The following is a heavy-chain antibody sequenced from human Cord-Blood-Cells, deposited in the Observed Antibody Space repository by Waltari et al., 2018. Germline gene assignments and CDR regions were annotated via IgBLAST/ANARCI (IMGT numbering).Heavy chain of an antibody. D-gene: IGHD2-21*02. V-gene: IGHV4-34*01. CDR1: GGSFSGYY. CDR2: INHSGST. CDR3: ARRHYTVVTPFDY. J-gene: IGHJ4*02. Sequence: VYGGSFSGYYWSWIRQPPGKGLEWIGEINHSGSTNYNPSLKSRVTISVDTSKNQFSLKLSSVTAADTAVYYCARRHYTVVTPFDYWGQGTLVTVSS.